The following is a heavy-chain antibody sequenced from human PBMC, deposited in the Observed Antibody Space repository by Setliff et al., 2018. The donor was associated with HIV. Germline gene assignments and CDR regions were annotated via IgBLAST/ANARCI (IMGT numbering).Heavy chain of an antibody. V-gene: IGHV4-34*01. Sequence: SETLSLTCAVYGGSFSGYHWSWIRQPPGKGLEWIGEINHSGSTNYNPSLKSRVTIAVDTSKNQFSLKLSSVTAADTAVYYCARGPKRVQWLVPYYFDYWGQGTLVTVSS. CDR1: GGSFSGYH. CDR2: INHSGST. CDR3: ARGPKRVQWLVPYYFDY. D-gene: IGHD6-19*01. J-gene: IGHJ4*02.